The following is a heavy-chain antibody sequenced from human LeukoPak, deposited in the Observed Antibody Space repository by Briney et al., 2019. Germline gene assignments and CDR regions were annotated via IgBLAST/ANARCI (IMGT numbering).Heavy chain of an antibody. J-gene: IGHJ5*02. CDR2: IYYTGST. CDR3: ASRGYNDFWSGPFDP. Sequence: PSETLSLTCTVSGGAINSRTYYWGWIRQPPGKGLEWIGSIYYTGSTYYNPSLKSRVTISVDTSKNQFSLKLNSVTAADTAVYYCASRGYNDFWSGPFDPWGQGTLVTVSS. D-gene: IGHD3-3*01. CDR1: GGAINSRTYY. V-gene: IGHV4-39*01.